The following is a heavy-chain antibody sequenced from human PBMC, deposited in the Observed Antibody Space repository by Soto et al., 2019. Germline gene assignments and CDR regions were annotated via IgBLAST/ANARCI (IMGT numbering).Heavy chain of an antibody. D-gene: IGHD5-12*01. Sequence: QVQLQESGPGLVKPSETLSLTCTVSGGSISGYYWSWIRQPPGKGLEWIGYIYYSGNTNYNPSLKSRVTISVDTSKNQFSLKLSSVTAADTAVYYCARYSGYVTDAFDIWGQGTMVTVSS. CDR2: IYYSGNT. CDR1: GGSISGYY. V-gene: IGHV4-59*08. CDR3: ARYSGYVTDAFDI. J-gene: IGHJ3*02.